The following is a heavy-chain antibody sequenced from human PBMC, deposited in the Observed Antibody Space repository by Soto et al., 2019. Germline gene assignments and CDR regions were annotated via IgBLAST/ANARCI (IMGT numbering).Heavy chain of an antibody. J-gene: IGHJ5*01. CDR3: ARVYYYDTSGWDTWFDS. CDR2: IYHSGRT. V-gene: IGHV4-4*02. D-gene: IGHD3-22*01. Sequence: SETLSLTCAVSGGSISSSNWWSWVRQPPGKGLEWIGHIYHSGRTHYNPSLKSRITLLVDTSKNQFSLRLSSVTAADTAVYYCARVYYYDTSGWDTWFDSWGQGTLVT. CDR1: GGSISSSNW.